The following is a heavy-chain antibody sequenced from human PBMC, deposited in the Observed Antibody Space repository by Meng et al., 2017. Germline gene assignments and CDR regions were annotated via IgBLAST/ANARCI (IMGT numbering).Heavy chain of an antibody. D-gene: IGHD6-13*01. CDR2: INSGNGNT. CDR1: GYTFTSYA. J-gene: IGHJ4*02. Sequence: ASVKVSCKASGYTFTSYAMHWVRQAPGQRIEWMGWINSGNGNTKYSQKFQGRVTIIRDTSASTAYMELSSLRSEDTAVYYCARGGSSWSYFDYWGQGTLVTVSS. CDR3: ARGGSSWSYFDY. V-gene: IGHV1-3*01.